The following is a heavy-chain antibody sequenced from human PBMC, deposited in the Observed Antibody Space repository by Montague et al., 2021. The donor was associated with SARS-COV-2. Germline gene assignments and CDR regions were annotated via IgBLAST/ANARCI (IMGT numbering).Heavy chain of an antibody. D-gene: IGHD3-22*01. V-gene: IGHV4-4*02. Sequence: SETLSLTCVVSGDSISTDNWWTWVRLPPGKGLEWVGEIYHTGSTKYKPSLKSRVSMSVDKSWNQFSLKLSSVTAADTAVYYCARGTKGVFTYDYDSSGYASDYWGQGTLVTVSS. CDR2: IYHTGST. CDR3: ARGTKGVFTYDYDSSGYASDY. CDR1: GDSISTDNW. J-gene: IGHJ4*02.